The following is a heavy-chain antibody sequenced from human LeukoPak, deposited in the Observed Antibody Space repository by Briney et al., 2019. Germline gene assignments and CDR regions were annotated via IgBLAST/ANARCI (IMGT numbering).Heavy chain of an antibody. J-gene: IGHJ6*03. CDR1: GGSFSGYY. CDR3: ARIVDYYDSSGYYSLINYYYYYYMDV. V-gene: IGHV4-34*01. Sequence: SETLSLTCAVYGGSFSGYYWSWIRQPPGKGLEWIGEINHSGSTNYNPSLKSRVTISVDTSKNQFSLKLSSVTAADTAVYYCARIVDYYDSSGYYSLINYYYYYYMDVWGKGTTVTTSS. CDR2: INHSGST. D-gene: IGHD3-22*01.